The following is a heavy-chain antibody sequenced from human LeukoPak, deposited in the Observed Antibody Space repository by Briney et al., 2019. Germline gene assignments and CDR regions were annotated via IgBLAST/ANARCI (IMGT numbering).Heavy chain of an antibody. D-gene: IGHD2-2*01. Sequence: GGSLRLSCEGSAFIFSGHWMNWVRQTPGKGLEWVSGVSGSGGNIHYADSVKGRFTISRDNSKNTLYLQMNSLRAEDTAVYYCAASLPNIVVVPATKGPFGYWGQGALVTVSS. V-gene: IGHV3-23*01. CDR2: VSGSGGNI. CDR3: AASLPNIVVVPATKGPFGY. CDR1: AFIFSGHW. J-gene: IGHJ4*02.